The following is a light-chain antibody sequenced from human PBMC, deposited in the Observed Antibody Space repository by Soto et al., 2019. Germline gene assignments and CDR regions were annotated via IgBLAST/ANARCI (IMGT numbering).Light chain of an antibody. CDR3: AAWDDSLNGVV. Sequence: QSVLTQPPSASGTPGQRVTISCSGSSSNIGDNTVNWYQQLPGTAPKLLIYHNSQRPSGVPARFSGSKSGTSASLAISGLQSEDEADYYCAAWDDSLNGVVFGGGTKLTVL. CDR2: HNS. V-gene: IGLV1-44*01. J-gene: IGLJ2*01. CDR1: SSNIGDNT.